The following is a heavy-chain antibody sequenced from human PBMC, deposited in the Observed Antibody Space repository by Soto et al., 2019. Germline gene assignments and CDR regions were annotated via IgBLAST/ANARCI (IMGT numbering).Heavy chain of an antibody. CDR1: GDSVSSNNAA. J-gene: IGHJ6*02. CDR2: TYYRSKWYN. Sequence: PSQTLSLTCAISGDSVSSNNAAWNWIRQSPSRGLEWLGRTYYRSKWYNDYAVSVKSRITINPDTSNNQFSLQLNSVTPEDTAVYYCARESGQLVLAYYYYRMDVWGQGTTVTVSS. CDR3: ARESGQLVLAYYYYRMDV. D-gene: IGHD6-6*01. V-gene: IGHV6-1*01.